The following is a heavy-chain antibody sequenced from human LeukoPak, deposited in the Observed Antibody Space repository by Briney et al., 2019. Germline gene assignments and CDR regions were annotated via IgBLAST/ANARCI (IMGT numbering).Heavy chain of an antibody. CDR3: ARDWGAYCGGDCSPH. Sequence: SETLSLTCTVSGGSMSNNYWSWIRQPAGKGLEWIGRIYTSGSTNYNPSLKSRVTMSVDTSKNQFSLKLSSVTAADTAVYYCARDWGAYCGGDCSPHWGQGTLVTVSS. CDR2: IYTSGST. D-gene: IGHD2-21*01. J-gene: IGHJ4*02. V-gene: IGHV4-4*07. CDR1: GGSMSNNY.